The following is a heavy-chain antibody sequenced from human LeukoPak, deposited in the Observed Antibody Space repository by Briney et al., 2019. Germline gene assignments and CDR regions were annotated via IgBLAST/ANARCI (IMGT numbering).Heavy chain of an antibody. CDR3: TRDRDTGRVGTTDFDY. CDR2: ISSGGSIK. V-gene: IGHV3-11*04. D-gene: IGHD5-12*01. J-gene: IGHJ4*02. CDR1: GFIFSDYY. Sequence: GGSLRLSCAASGFIFSDYYMSWIRQTPGKGLEWVSYISSGGSIKHYADSVKGRFTISRDNAKKSLYLQMNSLRTEDTALYYCTRDRDTGRVGTTDFDYWGQGTLVTVSS.